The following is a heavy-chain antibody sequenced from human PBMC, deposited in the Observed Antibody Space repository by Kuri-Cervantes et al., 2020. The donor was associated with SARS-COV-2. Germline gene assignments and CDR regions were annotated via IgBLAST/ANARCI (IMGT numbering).Heavy chain of an antibody. V-gene: IGHV1-2*04. CDR2: INPNSGGT. Sequence: ASVKVSCKASGYTFTGYYMRWVRQAPGQGLEWMGWINPNSGGTNYAQKFQGWVTMTTDTSTSTAYMELRSLRSDDTAVYYCVRDGTVSLFDYWGQGTLVTVSS. CDR1: GYTFTGYY. D-gene: IGHD1-1*01. CDR3: VRDGTVSLFDY. J-gene: IGHJ4*02.